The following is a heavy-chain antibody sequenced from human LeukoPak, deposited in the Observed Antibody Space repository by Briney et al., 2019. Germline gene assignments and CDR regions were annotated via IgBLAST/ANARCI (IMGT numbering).Heavy chain of an antibody. CDR1: GFTFRRYS. Sequence: GGSLRLSCAASGFTFRRYSVNWVRQTPGKGLEWVSTTTSSGGDTYYADSVRGRFTMSRDNSKYSLYLQMNSLRAEDTAVYYCAVYFESRGYYYGMDVWGQGTTVTVSS. D-gene: IGHD3-22*01. J-gene: IGHJ6*02. V-gene: IGHV3-21*01. CDR2: TTSSGGDT. CDR3: AVYFESRGYYYGMDV.